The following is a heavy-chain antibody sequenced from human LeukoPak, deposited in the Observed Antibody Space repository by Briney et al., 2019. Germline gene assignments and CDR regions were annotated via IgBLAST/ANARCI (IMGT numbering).Heavy chain of an antibody. CDR2: INHSGST. J-gene: IGHJ4*02. CDR3: AGYYGGY. D-gene: IGHD2-21*01. V-gene: IGHV4-34*01. CDR1: GGSFSGYY. Sequence: SETLSLTCAVYGGSFSGYYWSWIRHPPGKGLEWIGEINHSGSTNYNPSLKSRVTISVDTSKNQFSLKLSSVTAADTAVYYCAGYYGGYWGQGTLVTVSS.